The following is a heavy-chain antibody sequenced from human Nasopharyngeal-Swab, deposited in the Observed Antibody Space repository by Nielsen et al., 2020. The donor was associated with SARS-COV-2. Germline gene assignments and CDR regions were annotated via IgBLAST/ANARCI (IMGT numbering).Heavy chain of an antibody. D-gene: IGHD6-19*01. Sequence: ASVKVSCKASGYTFTSYAMNWLRQAPGQGLEWMGWINTNTGNPTYAQGFTGRFVFSLDTSVSTAYLQISSLKAEDTAVYYCARDGLSLQYSSGWYGWFDPWGQGTLVTVSS. CDR3: ARDGLSLQYSSGWYGWFDP. V-gene: IGHV7-4-1*02. J-gene: IGHJ5*02. CDR2: INTNTGNP. CDR1: GYTFTSYA.